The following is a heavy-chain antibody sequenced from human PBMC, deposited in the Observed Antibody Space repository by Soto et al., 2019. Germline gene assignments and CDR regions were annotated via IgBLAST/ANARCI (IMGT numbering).Heavy chain of an antibody. J-gene: IGHJ5*02. CDR3: ARDRIAAAGTRWFDP. D-gene: IGHD6-13*01. V-gene: IGHV4-61*01. CDR1: GGSVSSGSYY. Sequence: PSETLSLTCTVSGGSVSSGSYYWSWIRQPPGKGLGWIGYIYYSGSTNYNPSLKSRVTISVDTSKNQFSLKLSSVTAADTAVYYCARDRIAAAGTRWFDPWGQGTLVTVSS. CDR2: IYYSGST.